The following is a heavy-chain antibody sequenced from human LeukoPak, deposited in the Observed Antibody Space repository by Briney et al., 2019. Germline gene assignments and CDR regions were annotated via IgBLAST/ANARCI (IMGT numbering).Heavy chain of an antibody. J-gene: IGHJ4*02. V-gene: IGHV3-48*01. D-gene: IGHD6-19*01. CDR3: ARDKRGGWYGGVDY. CDR2: ISSSSSTI. Sequence: QPGGSLRLSCAASGFTFSSYSMNWVRQAPGKGLEWVPYISSSSSTIYYADSVKGRFTISRDNAKNSLYLQMNSLRAEDTAVYYCARDKRGGWYGGVDYWGQGTLVTVSS. CDR1: GFTFSSYS.